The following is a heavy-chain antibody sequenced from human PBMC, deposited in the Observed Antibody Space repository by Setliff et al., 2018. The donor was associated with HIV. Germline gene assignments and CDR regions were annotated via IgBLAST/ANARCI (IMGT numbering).Heavy chain of an antibody. CDR3: ARDAGGSVGNYYFDY. D-gene: IGHD2-15*01. J-gene: IGHJ4*02. Sequence: SETLSLTCTVSGVPTSASTYYWGWIRQPPGKGLDWIGYISYSGKTYYNPSLKSRVTISVDTSNNHFSLRLNSVTAADTAIYYCARDAGGSVGNYYFDYWGQGTLVTVSS. CDR1: GVPTSASTYY. CDR2: ISYSGKT. V-gene: IGHV4-39*02.